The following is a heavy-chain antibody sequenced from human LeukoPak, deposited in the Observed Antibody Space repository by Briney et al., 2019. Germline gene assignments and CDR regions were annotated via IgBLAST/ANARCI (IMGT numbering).Heavy chain of an antibody. J-gene: IGHJ5*02. Sequence: SVKVSCKASGGTFSSYAISWVRQAPGQGLKWMGGIIPIFGTANYAQKFQGRVTITTDESTSTAYMELSSLRSEDTAVYYCARAQGGEYCSSTSCYTINSWFDPWGQGTLVTVSS. D-gene: IGHD2-2*02. CDR3: ARAQGGEYCSSTSCYTINSWFDP. V-gene: IGHV1-69*05. CDR1: GGTFSSYA. CDR2: IIPIFGTA.